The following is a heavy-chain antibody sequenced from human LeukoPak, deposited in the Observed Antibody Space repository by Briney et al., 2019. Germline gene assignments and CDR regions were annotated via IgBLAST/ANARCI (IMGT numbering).Heavy chain of an antibody. CDR3: ARVTEKQYLPFDS. Sequence: SQTLSLTCALSGDSVSSNSAAWNWIRQSPSRGLEWLGRTYYRSRWYNEYALSVKSRITINPDTSKNQFSLQLNSVTPEDTAVYYCARVTEKQYLPFDSWGQGTLVTVSS. V-gene: IGHV6-1*01. D-gene: IGHD6-19*01. CDR1: GDSVSSNSAA. J-gene: IGHJ4*02. CDR2: TYYRSRWYN.